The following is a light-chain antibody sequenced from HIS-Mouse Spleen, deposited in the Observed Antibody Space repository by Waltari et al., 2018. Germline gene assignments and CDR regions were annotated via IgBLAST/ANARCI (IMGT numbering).Light chain of an antibody. CDR3: SSYTSSSTLV. Sequence: QSALTQPASVYGSPGQSITISCTGTSSDVGGSNYVSWYQQPPGKSPKLMIYDVSNRPSVVSDRFSGSKSGNTASLTISGLQAEDEADYYCSSYTSSSTLVFGGGTKLTVL. J-gene: IGLJ3*02. V-gene: IGLV2-14*03. CDR1: SSDVGGSNY. CDR2: DVS.